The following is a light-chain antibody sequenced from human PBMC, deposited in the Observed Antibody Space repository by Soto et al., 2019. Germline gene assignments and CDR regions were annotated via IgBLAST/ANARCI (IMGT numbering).Light chain of an antibody. J-gene: IGKJ1*01. CDR3: QHYSTYPWT. CDR1: QGTGDW. V-gene: IGKV1-5*03. CDR2: KTS. Sequence: DIQMSQSPSTLSASVGGRVTITCRASQGTGDWLAWYQQKPGKAPKLLIYKTSTLEGGVPSRFSGSGSGTEFTFTITSLQPGDSATYYCQHYSTYPWTFGQGTKVDIK.